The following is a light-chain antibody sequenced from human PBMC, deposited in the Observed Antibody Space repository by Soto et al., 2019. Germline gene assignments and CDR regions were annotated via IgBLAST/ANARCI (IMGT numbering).Light chain of an antibody. CDR3: QQYNNWPLT. J-gene: IGKJ5*01. V-gene: IGKV3-15*01. Sequence: EIVMTQSPATLSVSPGERATLSCRASHSVSSNLAWYQQKPGQAPRLLIYGASTRATGIPARFSGSGSGTEFTLTISSLQPEDFAVYYCQQYNNWPLTFGQGTRLEIK. CDR2: GAS. CDR1: HSVSSN.